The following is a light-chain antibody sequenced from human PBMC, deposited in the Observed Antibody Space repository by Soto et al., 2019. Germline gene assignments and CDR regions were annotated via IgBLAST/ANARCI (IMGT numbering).Light chain of an antibody. CDR2: DAS. CDR3: QQYENRPYT. V-gene: IGKV1-33*01. Sequence: DIQMTQSPSSLSASIGVRVSFTCQASQDISKFLNWYQHKPGQAPSLLIYDASKSQFGVPSRFSGSGSGTDFTFTISSLQPEDNATYYCQQYENRPYTFGPGTKV. J-gene: IGKJ3*01. CDR1: QDISKF.